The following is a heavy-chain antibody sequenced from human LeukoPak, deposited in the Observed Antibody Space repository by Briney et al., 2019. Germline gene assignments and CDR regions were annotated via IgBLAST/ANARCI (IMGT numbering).Heavy chain of an antibody. J-gene: IGHJ4*02. V-gene: IGHV3-23*01. CDR3: AKGRAAVVGTYDC. CDR2: ITSSGGST. CDR1: GFTFSTYN. Sequence: PGGSLRLSCAASGFTFSTYNMNWVRQAPGKGLEWVSSITSSGGSTSYADSLKGRFTISRDNSKNTLYLQMDSLRAEDTAVYYCAKGRAAVVGTYDCWGQGTLVTVSS. D-gene: IGHD6-19*01.